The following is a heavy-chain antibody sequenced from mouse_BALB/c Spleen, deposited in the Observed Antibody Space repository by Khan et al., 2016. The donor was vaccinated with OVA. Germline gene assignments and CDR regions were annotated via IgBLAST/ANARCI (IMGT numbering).Heavy chain of an antibody. J-gene: IGHJ3*01. Sequence: VQLQESGPGLVQPSQSLSITCTVSGFSLTTYGVHWVRQSPGKGLEWLGVIWSGGSTDYNAPFISRLSISKDSSKSQVFFKMNSLQVNDTAIYYCARNYDYDEGLAYWGQETLVTVSA. CDR3: ARNYDYDEGLAY. CDR1: GFSLTTYG. D-gene: IGHD2-4*01. CDR2: IWSGGST. V-gene: IGHV2-2*02.